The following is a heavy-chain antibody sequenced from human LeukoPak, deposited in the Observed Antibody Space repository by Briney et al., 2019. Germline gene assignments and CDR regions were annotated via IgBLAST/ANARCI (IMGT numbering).Heavy chain of an antibody. CDR3: ARDRPNILTGYYSYYYCYYMDV. CDR1: GFTFSPYS. V-gene: IGHV3-21*01. Sequence: GGSLRLSCAASGFTFSPYSMIWVRQAPGKGLEWVSFISSSSNYIYYADSVKGRFTISRDNAKNSLYLQMNSLRAEDTAVYYCARDRPNILTGYYSYYYCYYMDVWGKGTTVTVSS. D-gene: IGHD3-9*01. CDR2: ISSSSNYI. J-gene: IGHJ6*03.